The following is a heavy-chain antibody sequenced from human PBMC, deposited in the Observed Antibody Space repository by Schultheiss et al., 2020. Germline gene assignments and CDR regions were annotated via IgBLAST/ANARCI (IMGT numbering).Heavy chain of an antibody. V-gene: IGHV4-61*08. CDR2: IYYSGST. Sequence: SETLSLTCAVSGGSISSGGYSWSWIRQPPGKGLEWIGYIYYSGSTNYNPSLKSRVTISVDTSKNQFSLKLTSVTAADTAVYYCARISTMTTYLIDYLGQGTLVAVSS. J-gene: IGHJ4*02. CDR3: ARISTMTTYLIDY. CDR1: GGSISSGGYS. D-gene: IGHD1-14*01.